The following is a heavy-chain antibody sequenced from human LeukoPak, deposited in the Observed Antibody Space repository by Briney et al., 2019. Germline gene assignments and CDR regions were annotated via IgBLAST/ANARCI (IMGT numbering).Heavy chain of an antibody. CDR3: ARDSSGWSVDY. CDR1: GFTFSDYY. CDR2: ISSTSSYI. Sequence: PGGSLRLSCAASGFTFSDYYMSWIRQAPGKGLEWVSFISSTSSYIKDADSVKGRFTFSRDNAKKSLYLQMNSLRAEDTAVYYCARDSSGWSVDYWGQGTLVTVSS. J-gene: IGHJ4*02. V-gene: IGHV3-11*05. D-gene: IGHD6-19*01.